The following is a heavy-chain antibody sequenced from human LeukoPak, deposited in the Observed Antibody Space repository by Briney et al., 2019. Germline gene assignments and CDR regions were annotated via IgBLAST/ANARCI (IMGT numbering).Heavy chain of an antibody. Sequence: GGSLRLSCAASGFTFSDYYMSWIRQAPGKGLEWVSYISSSGSTIYYADSVKGRFTISRDNAKNSLDLQMNSLRAEDTAVYYCASSVQRTLNYYYYGMDVWGQGTTVTVSS. J-gene: IGHJ6*02. D-gene: IGHD6-25*01. CDR1: GFTFSDYY. CDR2: ISSSGSTI. V-gene: IGHV3-11*04. CDR3: ASSVQRTLNYYYYGMDV.